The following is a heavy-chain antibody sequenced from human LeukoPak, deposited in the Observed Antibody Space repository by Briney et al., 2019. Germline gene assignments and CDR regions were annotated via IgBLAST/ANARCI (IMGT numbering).Heavy chain of an antibody. Sequence: PGGSLRLSCAASGFTFSSYSMNWVRQAPGKGLEWVSHISGSGISTYYADSVKGRFTFSRDNSKNTLYLQMNSLRAEDTAVYYCAEDRSIAAGDDAFDIWGQGTMVTVSS. CDR2: ISGSGIST. D-gene: IGHD6-13*01. CDR1: GFTFSSYS. V-gene: IGHV3-23*01. J-gene: IGHJ3*02. CDR3: AEDRSIAAGDDAFDI.